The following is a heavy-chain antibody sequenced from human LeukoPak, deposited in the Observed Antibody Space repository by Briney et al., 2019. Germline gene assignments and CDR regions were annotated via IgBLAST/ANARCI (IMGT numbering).Heavy chain of an antibody. V-gene: IGHV3-30*04. CDR2: ISYDGSNK. J-gene: IGHJ4*02. CDR1: GFTFSNYA. CDR3: ARSSSMVTFDY. Sequence: GRSLRLSCAASGFTFSNYAMRWVRQAPGKGLEWVAVISYDGSNKYYADSVKGRFTISRDNSKNTLYLQMNSLRAEDTAVYYCARSSSMVTFDYWGQGTLVTVSS. D-gene: IGHD5-18*01.